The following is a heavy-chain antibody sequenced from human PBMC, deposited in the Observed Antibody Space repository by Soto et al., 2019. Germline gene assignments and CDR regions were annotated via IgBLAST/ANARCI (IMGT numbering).Heavy chain of an antibody. Sequence: GXAVKVSFKASGGTFISYAVIWVRQAPGQGLEWMGGIIPMFGTANYAQKFQGRVRITANTSTSTAYMDLSSLTSEDTAVYFCARSNTVTTLRNWYFDLWGRGTLVTVSS. J-gene: IGHJ2*01. D-gene: IGHD4-17*01. CDR1: GGTFISYA. V-gene: IGHV1-69*06. CDR3: ARSNTVTTLRNWYFDL. CDR2: IIPMFGTA.